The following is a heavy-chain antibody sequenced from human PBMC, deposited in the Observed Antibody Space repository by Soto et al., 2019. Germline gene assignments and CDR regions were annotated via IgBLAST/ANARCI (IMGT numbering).Heavy chain of an antibody. CDR1: GVSIISSNW. CDR3: ARTMWGVVTTYYYYGMDG. V-gene: IGHV4-4*02. Sequence: SETLSLTCAVSGVSIISSNWWSLVRHPPGKGLEWIGEIYHSGSTNYNPSLKSRVTISVDKSKNQFSLKLSSVTAADTAVYYCARTMWGVVTTYYYYGMDGWGQGNKVTVAS. J-gene: IGHJ6*02. CDR2: IYHSGST. D-gene: IGHD3-3*01.